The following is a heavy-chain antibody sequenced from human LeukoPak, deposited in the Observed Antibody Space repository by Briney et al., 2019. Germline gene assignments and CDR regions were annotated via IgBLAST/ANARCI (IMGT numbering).Heavy chain of an antibody. CDR2: INQDGSAK. Sequence: GGSLRLSCAASGFTLSGHWMTWVRQAPGRGLEWVANINQDGSAKYYVDSVKGRFTISRDNAKNSMYLQMNSLRAEDTAVYYCARWDIRGTAHQLDYWGQGTLVTVSS. CDR3: ARWDIRGTAHQLDY. J-gene: IGHJ4*02. D-gene: IGHD1-7*01. CDR1: GFTLSGHW. V-gene: IGHV3-7*01.